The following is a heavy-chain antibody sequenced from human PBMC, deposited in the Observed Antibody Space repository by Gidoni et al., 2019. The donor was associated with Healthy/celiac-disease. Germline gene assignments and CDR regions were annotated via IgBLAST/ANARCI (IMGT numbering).Heavy chain of an antibody. CDR2: INHSGST. V-gene: IGHV4-34*01. D-gene: IGHD6-19*01. J-gene: IGHJ4*02. CDR1: GGSFSGYY. CDR3: ARGHSSGWWRYYFDY. Sequence: QVQLQQWGAGLLKPAATLSLPCAVYGGSFSGYYWSWIRQPPGKGLEWLGEINHSGSTNYNPSLKSRVTISVDTSKHQFSLKLSSVTAADTAVYYCARGHSSGWWRYYFDYWGQGTLVTVSS.